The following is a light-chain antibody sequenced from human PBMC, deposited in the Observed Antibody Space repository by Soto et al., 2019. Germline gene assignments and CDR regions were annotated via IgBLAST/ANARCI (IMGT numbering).Light chain of an antibody. CDR3: CSYASSSTWV. Sequence: QPASVSGSPGQSITISCTGTSSDVGSYNLVSWYQQHPGKAPKLMIYEGTKRPSGVSNRFSGSKSGNTASLTISGLQAEDEGDYYCCSYASSSTWVFGGGTKLTVL. J-gene: IGLJ3*02. CDR1: SSDVGSYNL. CDR2: EGT. V-gene: IGLV2-23*01.